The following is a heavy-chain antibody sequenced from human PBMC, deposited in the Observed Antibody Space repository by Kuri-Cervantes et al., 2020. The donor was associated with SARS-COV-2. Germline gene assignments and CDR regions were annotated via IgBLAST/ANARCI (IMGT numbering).Heavy chain of an antibody. CDR3: ARALGYCSSTSCREYAFDI. CDR2: ISSNGGST. D-gene: IGHD2-2*01. J-gene: IGHJ3*02. Sequence: GGSLRLSCSASGFTFSSYAMHWVRQAPGKGLEYVSAISSNGGSTYYADSVKGRFTISRDNSKNTLYLQMSSLRAEDTAVYYCARALGYCSSTSCREYAFDIWGQGTMVTVSS. V-gene: IGHV3-64D*06. CDR1: GFTFSSYA.